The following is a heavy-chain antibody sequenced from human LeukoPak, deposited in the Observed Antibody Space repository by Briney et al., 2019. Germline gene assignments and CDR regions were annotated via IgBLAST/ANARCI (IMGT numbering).Heavy chain of an antibody. J-gene: IGHJ4*02. D-gene: IGHD4-17*01. CDR2: FHISGNT. CDR3: ARTTTKTAYYFDS. V-gene: IGHV4-4*07. CDR1: GGSISDYY. Sequence: SETLSLTCIVSGGSISDYYWSWIRQPAGKGLEWIGRFHISGNTNYNPSLKSRVSMSVDTSKNHFSLKLSSVTVADTAVYYCARTTTKTAYYFDSWGQGTLVTVSS.